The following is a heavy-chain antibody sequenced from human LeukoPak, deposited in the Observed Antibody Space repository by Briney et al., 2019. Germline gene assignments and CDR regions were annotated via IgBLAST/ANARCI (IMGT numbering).Heavy chain of an antibody. CDR2: INSDGSST. Sequence: GGSLRLSCAASGFTFSTYWMHWVRQAPGKGLVWVSRINSDGSSTSYADSVKGRFTISRDNAKNSLYLQMNSLRAEDTAVYYCARGPQQLARPYNWLDPWGQGTLVTVSS. CDR3: ARGPQQLARPYNWLDP. J-gene: IGHJ5*02. CDR1: GFTFSTYW. D-gene: IGHD6-13*01. V-gene: IGHV3-74*01.